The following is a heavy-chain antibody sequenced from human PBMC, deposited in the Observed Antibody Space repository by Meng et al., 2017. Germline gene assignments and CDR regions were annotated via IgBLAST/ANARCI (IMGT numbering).Heavy chain of an antibody. CDR2: IIPIFGTA. V-gene: IGHV1-69*05. J-gene: IGHJ4*02. D-gene: IGHD1-26*01. CDR3: ARNSGSYQDVGFDY. Sequence: VQLVQSGAELHKHGPSVKVSTKASGGTFISYSIRWVRQAPGQGLEWMGGIIPIFGTANYAQQFQGRVTITTDESTSTAYMGLISLRSEDTAVYYCARNSGSYQDVGFDYWGQGTLVTVSS. CDR1: GGTFISYS.